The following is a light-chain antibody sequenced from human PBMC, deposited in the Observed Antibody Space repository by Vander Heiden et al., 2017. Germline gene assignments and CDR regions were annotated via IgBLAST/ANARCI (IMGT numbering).Light chain of an antibody. Sequence: QSVLPQPPSVSGAPGQRVTIPCTGSSSNIGARYDVHGYQQLPGTVPKLLIYENNNRPSGVPDRFSGSKSGTSASLAITGLQAEDEADYYCQSYDSSLSGYVFGTGTKVNVL. CDR1: SSNIGARYD. J-gene: IGLJ1*01. CDR3: QSYDSSLSGYV. CDR2: ENN. V-gene: IGLV1-40*01.